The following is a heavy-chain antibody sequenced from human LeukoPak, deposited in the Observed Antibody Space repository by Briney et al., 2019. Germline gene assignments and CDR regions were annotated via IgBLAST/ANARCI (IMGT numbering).Heavy chain of an antibody. V-gene: IGHV3-23*01. J-gene: IGHJ4*02. CDR3: AKVRMVRGASIDY. CDR2: ISGSGGST. D-gene: IGHD3-10*01. CDR1: GFTFSSYA. Sequence: GGSLRLSCAASGFTFSSYAMSWVRQAPGKGLEWVSAISGSGGSTYYADSVKGRFTISRDNSKDTLYLQMNSLRAEDTAVYYCAKVRMVRGASIDYWGQGTLVTVSS.